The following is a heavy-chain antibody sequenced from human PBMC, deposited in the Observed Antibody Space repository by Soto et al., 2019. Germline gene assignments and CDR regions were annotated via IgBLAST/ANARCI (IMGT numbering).Heavy chain of an antibody. V-gene: IGHV1-69*01. Sequence: QVQLVQSGAEVKKPGSSVKVSCRASGGTFSSYAISWVRQAPGQGLEWMGGIIPIFGTANYAQKFQGRVRITADESTSTAYMELSSLRSEETAEYYCARVQISYYDSWSGYYGGLDYWGHGPLVTVSS. CDR3: ARVQISYYDSWSGYYGGLDY. D-gene: IGHD3-3*01. CDR2: IIPIFGTA. J-gene: IGHJ4*01. CDR1: GGTFSSYA.